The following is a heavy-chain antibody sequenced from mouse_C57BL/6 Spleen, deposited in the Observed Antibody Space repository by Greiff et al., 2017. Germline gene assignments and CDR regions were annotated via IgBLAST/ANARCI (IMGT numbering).Heavy chain of an antibody. V-gene: IGHV5-4*01. CDR1: GFTFSSYA. Sequence: EVQVVESGGGLVKPGGSLKLSCAASGFTFSSYAMSWVRQTPEKRLEWVATISDGGSYTYYPDNVKGRFTISRDNAKNNLYLQMSHLKSEDTAMYYCARFITTVGDYFDYWGQGTTLTVSS. J-gene: IGHJ2*01. D-gene: IGHD1-1*01. CDR2: ISDGGSYT. CDR3: ARFITTVGDYFDY.